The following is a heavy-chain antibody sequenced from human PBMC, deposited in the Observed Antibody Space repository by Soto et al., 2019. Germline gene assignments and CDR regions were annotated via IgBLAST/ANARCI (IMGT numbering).Heavy chain of an antibody. CDR1: GFTFSTYA. V-gene: IGHV3-23*01. CDR2: ISGSGGST. Sequence: PGRSLRLSCAASGFTFSTYAMSWVRQAPGKGMEWVAAISGSGGSTYYADSVKGRFTISRENSKNTLYLQMNSLRAEDAAVYYCAKDLAGSNADYYDYWGQGT. D-gene: IGHD2-15*01. CDR3: AKDLAGSNADYYDY. J-gene: IGHJ4*02.